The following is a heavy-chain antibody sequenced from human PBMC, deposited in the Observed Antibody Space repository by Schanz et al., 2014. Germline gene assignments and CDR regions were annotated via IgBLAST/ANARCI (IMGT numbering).Heavy chain of an antibody. D-gene: IGHD1-26*01. CDR3: AREAKWGQWYFDL. J-gene: IGHJ2*01. CDR2: VGDTGTTK. V-gene: IGHV3-30*02. CDR1: GFTFSSYS. Sequence: QVQLVESGGGVVQPGGSLRLSCAASGFTFSSYSMHWVRQAPGKGLEWVAVVGDTGTTKFYADSVKGRLTVSRDNSENTVYLEFHSLRSEDTALYYCAREAKWGQWYFDLWGRGSLVTVSS.